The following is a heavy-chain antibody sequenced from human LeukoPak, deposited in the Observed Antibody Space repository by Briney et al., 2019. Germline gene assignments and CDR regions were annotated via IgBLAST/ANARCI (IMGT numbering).Heavy chain of an antibody. D-gene: IGHD2-21*02. CDR3: AREHIVVVTAIPYFDY. CDR1: GFTFSDYF. Sequence: GGSLRLSCAASGFTFSDYFMSWIRQAPGKGLEWVSYISSSGSTIYYADSVKGRFTISRDNAKNSLYLQMNSLRAEDTAVYYCAREHIVVVTAIPYFDYWGQGTLVTVSS. CDR2: ISSSGSTI. J-gene: IGHJ4*02. V-gene: IGHV3-11*01.